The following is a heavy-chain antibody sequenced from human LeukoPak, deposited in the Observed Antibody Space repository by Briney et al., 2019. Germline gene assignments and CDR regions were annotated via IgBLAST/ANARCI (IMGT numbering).Heavy chain of an antibody. Sequence: ASVKVSCEASGYTFTSYGISWVRQAPGQGLEWMGWISAYNGNTNYAQKLQGRVTMTTDTSTSTAYMELRSLRSDDTAAYYCARDEVGASVDYWGQGTLVTVSS. CDR2: ISAYNGNT. CDR1: GYTFTSYG. D-gene: IGHD1-26*01. V-gene: IGHV1-18*01. CDR3: ARDEVGASVDY. J-gene: IGHJ4*02.